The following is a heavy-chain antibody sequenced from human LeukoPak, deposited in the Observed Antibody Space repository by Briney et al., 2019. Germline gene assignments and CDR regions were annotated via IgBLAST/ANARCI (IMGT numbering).Heavy chain of an antibody. D-gene: IGHD3-10*01. Sequence: GGSLRLSCAASGFTFSSYSMNWVRQAPGKGLEWVSYISSSSSTIYYADSVKGRFTISRDNAKNSLYLQMNSLRAEDTAVYYCARETLLLRFRTWADWGQGTLVTVSS. CDR2: ISSSSSTI. V-gene: IGHV3-48*04. J-gene: IGHJ4*02. CDR3: ARETLLLRFRTWAD. CDR1: GFTFSSYS.